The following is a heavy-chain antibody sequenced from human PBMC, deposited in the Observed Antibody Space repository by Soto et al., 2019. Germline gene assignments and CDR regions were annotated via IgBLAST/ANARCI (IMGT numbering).Heavy chain of an antibody. D-gene: IGHD1-1*01. CDR3: ARNDKSGLDY. CDR1: GYTFTTYC. V-gene: IGHV1-46*01. J-gene: IGHJ4*02. Sequence: GASVKVSCKASGYTFTTYCIHWVRQAPGQGVEWMGMINPTGGSTSYAQKFQGRVTMTRDTSTSTVYMELSSLRSEDTAVYYCARNDKSGLDYWGQGTLVTVSS. CDR2: INPTGGST.